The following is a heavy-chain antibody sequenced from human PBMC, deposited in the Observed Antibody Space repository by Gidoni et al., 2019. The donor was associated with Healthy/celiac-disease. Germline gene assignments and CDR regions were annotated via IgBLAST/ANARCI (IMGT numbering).Heavy chain of an antibody. CDR1: GVTFSSYA. Sequence: EVQLLESGGGLVQPGVSLIFSCAASGVTFSSYAMSWVGQSPGKGLKWVSAISGSGGSTYYADSVKGRFTISRDNSKNTRYLQMNSLRAEDTAVYYCALCPHFDWLPHLFDYWGQRTLVTVSS. D-gene: IGHD3-9*01. CDR2: ISGSGGST. CDR3: ALCPHFDWLPHLFDY. V-gene: IGHV3-23*01. J-gene: IGHJ4*02.